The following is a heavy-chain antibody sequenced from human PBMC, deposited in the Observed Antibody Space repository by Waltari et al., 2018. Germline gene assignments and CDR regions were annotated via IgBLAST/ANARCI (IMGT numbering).Heavy chain of an antibody. D-gene: IGHD4-17*01. J-gene: IGHJ1*01. CDR3: VRGRLTTVVTPWDF. Sequence: EVQLVESGGGLVKPGGSLRLACEASGFICNNSGMHWVRQAPGKGLEWVSFISGSGNTIYYEDSVKGRFSMSRDNAKNVLYLQMSGLRAEDTALYYCVRGRLTTVVTPWDFWGQGTLVTVSS. CDR1: GFICNNSG. V-gene: IGHV3-21*02. CDR2: ISGSGNTI.